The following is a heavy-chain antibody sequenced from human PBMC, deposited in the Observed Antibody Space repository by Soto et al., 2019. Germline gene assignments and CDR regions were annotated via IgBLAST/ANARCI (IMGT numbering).Heavy chain of an antibody. V-gene: IGHV3-23*01. CDR2: ISGSGGNT. J-gene: IGHJ4*02. CDR3: ANGYCGSNTCPRGY. CDR1: GFTFSTYT. D-gene: IGHD2-21*01. Sequence: GGSLRLSCVASGFTFSTYTMNWVRQAPGRGLEWVSAISGSGGNTYYADSVKGRFTIFRDNSQNMLFLQINSLRVEDTAVYYCANGYCGSNTCPRGYWGQGTLVTVSS.